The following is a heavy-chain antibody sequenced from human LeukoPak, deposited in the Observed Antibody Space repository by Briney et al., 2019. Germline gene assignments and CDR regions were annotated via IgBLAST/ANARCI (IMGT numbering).Heavy chain of an antibody. D-gene: IGHD3-22*01. Sequence: SETLSLTCTVSRGSISSYYWSWIRQPPGKGLEWIGYIYYKGSTNYNPSLKSRLTISVDTSKNQFSLKLSSVTAADTAVYYCASQYYYDSSGQPYDAFDIWGQGTMVTVSS. V-gene: IGHV4-59*01. J-gene: IGHJ3*02. CDR2: IYYKGST. CDR1: RGSISSYY. CDR3: ASQYYYDSSGQPYDAFDI.